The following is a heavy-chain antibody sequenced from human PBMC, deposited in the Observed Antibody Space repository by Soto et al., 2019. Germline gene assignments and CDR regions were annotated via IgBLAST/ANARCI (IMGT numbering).Heavy chain of an antibody. CDR1: GGSISSGGYY. Sequence: QVQLQESGPGLVKPSQTLSLTCTVSGGSISSGGYYWSWIRQHPGKGLEWIGYIYYSGSTYYNPSLKRRVTIAVDTSKNQFSLKLGSVAAVDPAVYYCARVGSMTTVASDYFDLWGQGTLVTVSS. D-gene: IGHD4-17*01. CDR3: ARVGSMTTVASDYFDL. V-gene: IGHV4-31*03. CDR2: IYYSGST. J-gene: IGHJ4*02.